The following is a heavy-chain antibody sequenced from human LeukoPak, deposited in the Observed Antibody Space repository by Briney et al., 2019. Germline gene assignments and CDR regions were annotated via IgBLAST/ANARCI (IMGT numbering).Heavy chain of an antibody. V-gene: IGHV4-59*01. CDR1: GDSISRYY. D-gene: IGHD6-19*01. Sequence: SETLSLTCTVSGDSISRYYWSWIRQPPGKGLEWIGYIYYSGSTNYNPSLKSRVTISVDTSKNQFSLKLSSVTAADTAVYYCARGGWYPESFQHWGQGALVTVSS. J-gene: IGHJ1*01. CDR3: ARGGWYPESFQH. CDR2: IYYSGST.